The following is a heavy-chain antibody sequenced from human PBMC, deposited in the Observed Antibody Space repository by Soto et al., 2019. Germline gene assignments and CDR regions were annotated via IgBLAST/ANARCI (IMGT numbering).Heavy chain of an antibody. V-gene: IGHV3-21*01. D-gene: IGHD6-19*01. CDR2: ISGSSTYI. Sequence: EVQLVESGGGLVKPGGSLRLSCAASGFIVTSYTVNWVRQAPGKGLEWVSFISGSSTYIYYADSVKGRFTISRDNAKNSLSLQLNSLRAEDTAVYYCARDRKIAVAGTSNYFYYGLDVWGQGTTVTVSS. J-gene: IGHJ6*02. CDR1: GFIVTSYT. CDR3: ARDRKIAVAGTSNYFYYGLDV.